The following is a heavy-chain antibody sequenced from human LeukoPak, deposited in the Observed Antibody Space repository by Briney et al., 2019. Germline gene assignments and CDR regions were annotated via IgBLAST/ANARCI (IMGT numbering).Heavy chain of an antibody. CDR1: GGSFSNYY. D-gene: IGHD1-7*01. CDR2: INDNGRA. V-gene: IGHV4-34*01. Sequence: SETLSLTCAVYGGSFSNYYWNWIRQPPGKGLEWLGEINDNGRANYNTSLMSRVTVSVDTSKNRFSLRLTSVTATDTAVYYCGRRWNYGRNYYIDVWGKGATVSVSS. J-gene: IGHJ6*03. CDR3: GRRWNYGRNYYIDV.